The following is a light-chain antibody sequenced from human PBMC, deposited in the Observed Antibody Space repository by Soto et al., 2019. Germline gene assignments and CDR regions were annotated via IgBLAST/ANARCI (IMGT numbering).Light chain of an antibody. CDR2: DAS. CDR3: QQRRYWPLT. V-gene: IGKV3-11*01. CDR1: QSVSSY. Sequence: EIVFTQSPATLSLSPGERATLSCRASQSVSSYLAWYQQKPGQAPRLLIYDASNRAAGIPARFSGSGSETDFTLTISSLEPEDFAVYFCQQRRYWPLTFGGGTKVDIK. J-gene: IGKJ4*01.